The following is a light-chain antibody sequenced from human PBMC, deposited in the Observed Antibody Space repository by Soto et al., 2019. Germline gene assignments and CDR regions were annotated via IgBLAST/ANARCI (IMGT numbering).Light chain of an antibody. CDR2: GAS. CDR3: KKGQNLPLT. Sequence: EIVMKQSPATLSVSPGQRATLSCTASQSMSSGLAWYQQKPGQPPRLLIYGASTRATGVPARFTASGSGSDFTLAISGRQYEDFAVYYSKKGQNLPLTFGQGTRLEI. CDR1: QSMSSG. V-gene: IGKV3-15*01. J-gene: IGKJ2*01.